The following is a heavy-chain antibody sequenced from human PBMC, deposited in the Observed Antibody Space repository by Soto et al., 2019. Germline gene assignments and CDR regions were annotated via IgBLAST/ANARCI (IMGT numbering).Heavy chain of an antibody. V-gene: IGHV3-30*18. CDR1: GFTFSSYG. Sequence: GGSLRLSCAASGFTFSSYGMHWVRQAPGKGLEWVAVISYDGSNKYYADSVKGRFTISRDNSKNTLYLQMNSLRAEDTAVYYCAKSLSDRSSGWLLDWFDPWGQGTLVTVSS. CDR3: AKSLSDRSSGWLLDWFDP. J-gene: IGHJ5*02. CDR2: ISYDGSNK. D-gene: IGHD6-19*01.